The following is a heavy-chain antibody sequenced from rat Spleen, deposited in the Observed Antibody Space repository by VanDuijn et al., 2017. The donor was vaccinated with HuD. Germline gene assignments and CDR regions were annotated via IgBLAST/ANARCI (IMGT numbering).Heavy chain of an antibody. CDR3: ARGGYYDGSYYPNWFAY. Sequence: EVQLVESGGGLVQPGRSMRLSCAASGFTYSDYVMAWVRQAPTKGLEWVASTTSGGGFTFYRDSVKGRFTISRDNAKSTLSLQMDSLRSEDTATYYCARGGYYDGSYYPNWFAYWGQGTLVTVSS. D-gene: IGHD1-12*02. J-gene: IGHJ3*01. CDR1: GFTYSDYV. V-gene: IGHV5-25*01. CDR2: TTSGGGFT.